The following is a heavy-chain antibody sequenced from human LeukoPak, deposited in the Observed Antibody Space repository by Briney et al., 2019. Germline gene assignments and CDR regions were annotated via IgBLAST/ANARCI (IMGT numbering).Heavy chain of an antibody. CDR2: VTPIFGTA. CDR1: ECTFSTYG. J-gene: IGHJ6*03. Sequence: ASVKVSCKASECTFSTYGVTWVRRSPGQGLEWMGGVTPIFGTAMYAQKFQGRVTITADESTATAYMELSSLTSDDTAVYYCGRDLSPSYSCYMDVWGKGTTVTVSS. CDR3: GRDLSPSYSCYMDV. V-gene: IGHV1-69*13.